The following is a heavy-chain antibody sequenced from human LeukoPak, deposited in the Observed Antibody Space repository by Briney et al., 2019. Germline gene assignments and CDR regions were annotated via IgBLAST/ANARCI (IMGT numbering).Heavy chain of an antibody. CDR3: AKHESSGYYHFDY. CDR1: GFTFSSYA. CDR2: ISYDGSNK. J-gene: IGHJ4*02. D-gene: IGHD3-22*01. V-gene: IGHV3-30*07. Sequence: GGSLRLSCAASGFTFSSYAMHWVRQAPGKGLEWVAVISYDGSNKYYADSVKGRFTISRDNSKNTLYLQMNSLRAEDTAVYYCAKHESSGYYHFDYWGQGTLVTVSS.